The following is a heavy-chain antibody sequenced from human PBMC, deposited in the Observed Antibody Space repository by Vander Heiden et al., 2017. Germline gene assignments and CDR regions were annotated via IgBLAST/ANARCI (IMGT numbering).Heavy chain of an antibody. CDR2: ISGRGGST. V-gene: IGHV3-23*01. CDR1: GFTFSRYA. J-gene: IGHJ4*02. D-gene: IGHD6-19*01. Sequence: EVQLLESGGGLVQPGGSLRLSCAASGFTFSRYAMSWVRQAPGKGLEWVSAISGRGGSTYYADSVKGRFTISRDNSKNTLYLQMNSLRAEDTAVYYCAKDPSSGWYYFDYWGQGTLVTVSS. CDR3: AKDPSSGWYYFDY.